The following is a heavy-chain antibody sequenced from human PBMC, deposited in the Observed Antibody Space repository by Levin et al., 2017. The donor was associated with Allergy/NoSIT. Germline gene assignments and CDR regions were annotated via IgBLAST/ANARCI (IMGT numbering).Heavy chain of an antibody. Sequence: GESLKISCKASGYTFTSYDINWVRQATGQGLEWMGWMNPNSGNTGYAQKFQGRVTMTRNTSISTAYMELSSLRSEDTAVYYCARGGSSTSWSLFGDPYYYYYGMDVWGQGTTVTVSS. D-gene: IGHD2-2*01. CDR1: GYTFTSYD. J-gene: IGHJ6*02. CDR3: ARGGSSTSWSLFGDPYYYYYGMDV. CDR2: MNPNSGNT. V-gene: IGHV1-8*01.